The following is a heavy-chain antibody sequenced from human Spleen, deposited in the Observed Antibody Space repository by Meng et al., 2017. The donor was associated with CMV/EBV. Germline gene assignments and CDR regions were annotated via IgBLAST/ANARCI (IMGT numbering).Heavy chain of an antibody. J-gene: IGHJ4*02. D-gene: IGHD2-2*01. Sequence: SETLSLTCTVSGGSVSSGTYYWSWIRQPPGKGLEWIGYIYYSGSTNYNPSLKSRVTISVDTSKNQFSLRLSSVTAADTAVYYCARDSGSEYCSSTSCSGIEAWGQGTLVTVSS. V-gene: IGHV4-61*01. CDR3: ARDSGSEYCSSTSCSGIEA. CDR1: GGSVSSGTYY. CDR2: IYYSGST.